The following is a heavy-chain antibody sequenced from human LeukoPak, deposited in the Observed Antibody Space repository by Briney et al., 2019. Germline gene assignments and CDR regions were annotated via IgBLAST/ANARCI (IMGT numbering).Heavy chain of an antibody. CDR3: AKWGDYDILTGYYDSDY. CDR1: GFTFSNYA. CDR2: IVGSGGST. V-gene: IGHV3-23*01. Sequence: GGPLRLSCAASGFTFSNYAMSWVRQAPGKGLEWVSAIVGSGGSTYYADSVKGRFTISRDNPKNTLYLQMNSLRAEDTAVYYCAKWGDYDILTGYYDSDYWGQGTLVTVSS. D-gene: IGHD3-9*01. J-gene: IGHJ4*02.